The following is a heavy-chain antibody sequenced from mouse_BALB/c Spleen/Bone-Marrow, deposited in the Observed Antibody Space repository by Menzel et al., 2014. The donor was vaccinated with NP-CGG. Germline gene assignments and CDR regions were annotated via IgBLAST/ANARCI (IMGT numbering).Heavy chain of an antibody. J-gene: IGHJ4*01. CDR3: ARTADGYYYAMDY. CDR2: ILPGSGSS. Sequence: QVQLKQSGAELMKPGASVKISCKATGYTFSNYWIEWIKQRPGHGLEWIGEILPGSGSSNYNEKLKGKATFTADTSSNTAYMQLSSLTSEDSAVYYCARTADGYYYAMDYWGQRTSVTVSS. D-gene: IGHD2-3*01. V-gene: IGHV1-9*01. CDR1: GYTFSNYW.